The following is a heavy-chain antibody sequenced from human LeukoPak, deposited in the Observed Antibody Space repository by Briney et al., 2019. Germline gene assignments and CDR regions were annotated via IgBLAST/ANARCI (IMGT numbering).Heavy chain of an antibody. CDR3: ARGWGSAMIRGLAGDS. Sequence: SETLSLTCGVSGGSVSSYSWSWIRQPPGKGLEWIGEINPVGLTNYNPSLKSRVTISADTSKSQFSLHVTSVTAADTAMYYCARGWGSAMIRGLAGDSWGQGTLVTVSS. V-gene: IGHV4-34*01. CDR2: INPVGLT. J-gene: IGHJ5*02. CDR1: GGSVSSYS. D-gene: IGHD3-10*01.